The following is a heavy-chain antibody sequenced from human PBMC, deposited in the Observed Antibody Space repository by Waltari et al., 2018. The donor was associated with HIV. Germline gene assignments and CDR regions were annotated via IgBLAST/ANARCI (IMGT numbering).Heavy chain of an antibody. Sequence: QVQLVESGGGVVQPGRSLRLSCAASGFTFSSSAMPWVRQAPGKGLEWVAVISYEGSNKYYADSVKGRFTISRDNSKNTLYLQMNSLRAEDTAVYYCAREVAAAGNGMDVWGQGTTVTVSS. J-gene: IGHJ6*02. D-gene: IGHD6-13*01. CDR1: GFTFSSSA. CDR3: AREVAAAGNGMDV. V-gene: IGHV3-30*04. CDR2: ISYEGSNK.